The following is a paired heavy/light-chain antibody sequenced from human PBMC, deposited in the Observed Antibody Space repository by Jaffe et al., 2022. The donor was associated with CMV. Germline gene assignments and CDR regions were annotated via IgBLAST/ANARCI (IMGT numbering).Heavy chain of an antibody. CDR2: ISSSGDQT. D-gene: IGHD6-19*01. J-gene: IGHJ5*02. Sequence: EVQLVESGGGLVQPAGSLRLSCVASGFTFGTYAMSWVRQAPGKGLEWVSAISSSGDQTYYADSVKGRFTISRDISRNTLYLQMNSLRAEDTAVYYCAKEESSGWFHNWFDTWGQGTLVTVSS. CDR1: GFTFGTYA. CDR3: AKEESSGWFHNWFDT. V-gene: IGHV3-23*04.
Light chain of an antibody. V-gene: IGLV3-25*01. CDR3: QSADSSGAYVV. Sequence: SYELIQPPSVSVSPGQTARITCSGEVLPQQNGFWYQQKPGQAPVLVIFKDSERPSGIPERFSGSSSGTTVTLTISGVQAEDEADYYCQSADSSGAYVVFGGGTRLTVL. J-gene: IGLJ2*01. CDR1: VLPQQN. CDR2: KDS.